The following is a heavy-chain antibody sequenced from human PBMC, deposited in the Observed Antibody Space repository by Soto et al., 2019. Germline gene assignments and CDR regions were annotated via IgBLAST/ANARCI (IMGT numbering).Heavy chain of an antibody. CDR2: IWYDGSNK. J-gene: IGHJ6*02. V-gene: IGHV3-33*01. Sequence: QPGGSLRLSCAASGFTFSSYGMHWVRQAPGKGLEWVAVIWYDGSNKYYADSVKGRFTISRDNSKNTLYLQMNSLRAEDTAVYYCARDQGWELDYYYYGMDVWGQGTTVTVSS. CDR3: ARDQGWELDYYYYGMDV. CDR1: GFTFSSYG. D-gene: IGHD1-26*01.